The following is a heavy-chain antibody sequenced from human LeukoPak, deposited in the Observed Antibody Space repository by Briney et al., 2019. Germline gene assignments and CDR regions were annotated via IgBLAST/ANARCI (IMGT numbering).Heavy chain of an antibody. CDR3: ARGTLTTMTNVLFDY. V-gene: IGHV4-34*01. CDR2: VNHNGIT. D-gene: IGHD4-17*01. CDR1: GPGSFIGYY. J-gene: IGHJ4*02. Sequence: PSETLSLTCAVSGPGSFIGYYWSWIRQPPGRGLEWIGEVNHNGITNYNSSLKSRLTISLGTSKNQFSLNLTSVTAADSAVYYCARGTLTTMTNVLFDYWDQGSLVTVST.